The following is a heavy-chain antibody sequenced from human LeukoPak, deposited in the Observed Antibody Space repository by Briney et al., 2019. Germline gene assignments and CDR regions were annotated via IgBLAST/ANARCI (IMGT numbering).Heavy chain of an antibody. D-gene: IGHD1-1*01. CDR2: IGTAGDT. J-gene: IGHJ3*02. CDR1: GFTFSSYD. Sequence: GSLRLSCAASGFTFSSYDMHWVRQATGKGLEWVSAIGTAGDTYYPGSVKGRFTISRENAKNSLYLQMNSLRAGDTAVYHCARQETSIYNGAFDIWGQGTMVTVSS. CDR3: ARQETSIYNGAFDI. V-gene: IGHV3-13*01.